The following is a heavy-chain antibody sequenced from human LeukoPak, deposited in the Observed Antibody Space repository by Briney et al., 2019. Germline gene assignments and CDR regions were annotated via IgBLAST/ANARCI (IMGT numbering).Heavy chain of an antibody. V-gene: IGHV3-9*01. CDR2: ISWNSAYI. CDR1: GFTFDDYA. Sequence: GRSLRLSCAASGFTFDDYAMHWVRQAPGKGLEWVSGISWNSAYIDYADSVKGRFTISRDNAQNSLYLQINSLRPEDTALYYCAATLYYSGRNCYSYAPFDPWGQGTLVTVSS. D-gene: IGHD2-15*01. J-gene: IGHJ5*02. CDR3: AATLYYSGRNCYSYAPFDP.